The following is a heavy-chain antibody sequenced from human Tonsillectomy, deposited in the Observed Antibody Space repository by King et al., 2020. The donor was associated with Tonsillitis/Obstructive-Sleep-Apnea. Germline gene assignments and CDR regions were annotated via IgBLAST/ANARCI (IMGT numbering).Heavy chain of an antibody. V-gene: IGHV3-30*04. CDR1: GFTFSSYA. D-gene: IGHD3-10*01. CDR2: ISYDGSNK. CDR3: AGTEFPDP. Sequence: VQLVESGGGVVQPGRSLRLSCAASGFTFSSYAMHWVRQAPGKGLDWVAVISYDGSNKYYADSVKGRFTISRDNSKNTLYLQMNSLRTEDTAVYYCAGTEFPDPWGQGTMVTVSS. J-gene: IGHJ5*02.